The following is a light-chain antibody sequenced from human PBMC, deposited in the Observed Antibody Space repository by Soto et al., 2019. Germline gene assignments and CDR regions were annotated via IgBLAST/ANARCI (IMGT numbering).Light chain of an antibody. Sequence: DVQLTQSPSFLSASVGDRISITCRSSLGIARYVAWYQQKPGNAPKPLIYGSSTLQNGVPSRFSGSGSGTEFTLTISSLQPEDFATYYCQQLNNYPAFTFGGGTKVEIK. J-gene: IGKJ4*01. V-gene: IGKV1-9*01. CDR2: GSS. CDR3: QQLNNYPAFT. CDR1: LGIARY.